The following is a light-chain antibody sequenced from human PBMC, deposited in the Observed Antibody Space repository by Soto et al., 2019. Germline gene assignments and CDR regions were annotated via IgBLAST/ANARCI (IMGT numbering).Light chain of an antibody. Sequence: QLVLTQSSSASASLGSSVKLTCTLSSGHSSNVIAWHQQQPGRAPRYLMNVEGSGSYNKGSGVPDRFSGSSSGADRYLTISNLQSEDEADYYCETWDINSRVFGGGTKLTVL. CDR1: SGHSSNV. J-gene: IGLJ2*01. CDR2: VEGSGSY. CDR3: ETWDINSRV. V-gene: IGLV4-60*03.